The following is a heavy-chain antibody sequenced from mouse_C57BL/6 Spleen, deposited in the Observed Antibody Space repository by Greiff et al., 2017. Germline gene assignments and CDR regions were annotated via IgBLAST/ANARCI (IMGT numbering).Heavy chain of an antibody. CDR1: GYTFTDHT. V-gene: IGHV1-78*01. J-gene: IGHJ2*01. CDR2: IYPRDGST. CDR3: ARKPEIYYSYYFDY. Sequence: QVQLQQSDAELVKPGASVKISCKVSGYTFTDHTIHWMKQRPEQGLEWIGYIYPRDGSTKYNEKFKGKATLTADKSSSTANMQRNSLTSEDSAVYFCARKPEIYYSYYFDYWGQGTTLTVSS. D-gene: IGHD2-1*01.